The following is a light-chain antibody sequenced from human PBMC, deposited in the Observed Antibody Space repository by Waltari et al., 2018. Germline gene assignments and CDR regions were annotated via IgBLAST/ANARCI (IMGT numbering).Light chain of an antibody. CDR2: LGS. V-gene: IGKV2-28*01. Sequence: DIVMTQSPLSLPVTPGVPASISCRSSQSLLHSNGYMSLDWYLQRPGQSPQLLIYLGSNRASGVPDRFSGSVSGTDFTLEISRVEAEDVGVYFCMQALQTPYTFGQGTKLEIK. J-gene: IGKJ2*01. CDR1: QSLLHSNGYMS. CDR3: MQALQTPYT.